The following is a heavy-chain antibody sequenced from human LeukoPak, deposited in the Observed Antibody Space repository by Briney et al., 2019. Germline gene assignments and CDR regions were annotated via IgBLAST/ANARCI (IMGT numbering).Heavy chain of an antibody. CDR1: GITFSSYW. CDR3: CVYKAANWFDP. CDR2: INQDASET. J-gene: IGHJ5*02. D-gene: IGHD5/OR15-5a*01. Sequence: GRSLRLSCAASGITFSSYWMSWVRQAPGKGLEWVANINQDASETQYADSVQGRFTISRDNAKNSLYVQMNSLRVEDTAIYYCCVYKAANWFDPWGQGTLVTVSS. V-gene: IGHV3-7*01.